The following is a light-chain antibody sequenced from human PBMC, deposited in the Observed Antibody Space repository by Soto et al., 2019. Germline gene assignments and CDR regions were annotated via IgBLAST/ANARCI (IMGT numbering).Light chain of an antibody. CDR2: EVS. V-gene: IGLV2-14*01. CDR1: SSDVGGYNY. Sequence: QSALTQPASVSGSPGQSITISCTGTSSDVGGYNYVSWYQQHPGKAPKLMIYEVSNRPSGVSNRFSGSKSGNTASLTISGLQAEDEADYYCSSYTISSTPCGFGTGTKLTVL. J-gene: IGLJ1*01. CDR3: SSYTISSTPCG.